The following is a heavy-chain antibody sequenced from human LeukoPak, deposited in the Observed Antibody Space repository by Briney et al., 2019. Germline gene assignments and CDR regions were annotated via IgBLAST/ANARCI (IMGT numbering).Heavy chain of an antibody. J-gene: IGHJ3*02. Sequence: GGSLRLSCAASGFTFSSYAMSWVRQAPGKGLEWVSAISGSGGSTYYADSVKGRFTISRDNAKNSLYLQMNSLRAEDMAVYYCARSPGNLVAFDIWGQGTMVTVSS. CDR2: ISGSGGST. CDR3: ARSPGNLVAFDI. D-gene: IGHD1-26*01. CDR1: GFTFSSYA. V-gene: IGHV3-23*01.